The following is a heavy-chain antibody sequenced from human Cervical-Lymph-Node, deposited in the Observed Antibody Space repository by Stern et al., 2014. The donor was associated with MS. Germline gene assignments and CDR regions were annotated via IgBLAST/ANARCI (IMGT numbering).Heavy chain of an antibody. CDR3: ARVRVGANDF. CDR2: IDWNSGRI. Sequence: EVQLVESGGGLVQPGKSMRLSCVGSGFIFADYAMHLVRQVPGKAPEWVSGIDWNSGRILYADSVKGRFTTSRDNAKNSLYLQMNSLRPEDTALYYCARVRVGANDFWGQGTLVTVSS. CDR1: GFIFADYA. V-gene: IGHV3-9*01. J-gene: IGHJ4*02. D-gene: IGHD1-26*01.